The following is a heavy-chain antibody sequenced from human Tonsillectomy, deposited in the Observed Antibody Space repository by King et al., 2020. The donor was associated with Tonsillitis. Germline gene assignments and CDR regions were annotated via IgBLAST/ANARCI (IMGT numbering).Heavy chain of an antibody. Sequence: VQLQESGPGLVKPSETLSLTCTVSGGSISSYYWSWIRQSPEKGLEWIGYIYYSGSTNYNPSLKSRVTISIDTSKNQFSLKLSSVTAADTAVYYCARDLAAGYFDYWGKGTLVIVSS. CDR1: GGSISSYY. CDR3: ARDLAAGYFDY. D-gene: IGHD6-25*01. CDR2: IYYSGST. J-gene: IGHJ4*02. V-gene: IGHV4-59*01.